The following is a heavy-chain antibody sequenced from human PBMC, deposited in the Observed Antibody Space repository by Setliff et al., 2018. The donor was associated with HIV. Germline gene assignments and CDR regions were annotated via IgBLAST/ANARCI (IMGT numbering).Heavy chain of an antibody. CDR1: GGSFSGYY. Sequence: SETLSLTCAVYGGSFSGYYWSWIRQPPGKGLEWIGEINHSGSTHYNPSLKSRVTISIDTSKHQFSLRLTSVTAADTAVYYCASGTVMATGDYWGQGTLVTVSS. CDR2: INHSGST. J-gene: IGHJ4*02. CDR3: ASGTVMATGDY. V-gene: IGHV4-34*01. D-gene: IGHD5-12*01.